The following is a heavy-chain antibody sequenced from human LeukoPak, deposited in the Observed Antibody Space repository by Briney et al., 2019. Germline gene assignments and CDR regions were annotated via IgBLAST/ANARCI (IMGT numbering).Heavy chain of an antibody. CDR1: GFTFSSYW. CDR2: IKQDGSEK. CDR3: AIGISFTQLLSYYYYYYMDV. V-gene: IGHV3-7*01. D-gene: IGHD3-10*01. Sequence: GGSLRLSCAASGFTFSSYWMSWVRQAPGKGLEWVANIKQDGSEKYYVDSVKGRFTISRDNAKNSLYLQMNSLRDEDTAVYDCAIGISFTQLLSYYYYYYMDVWGKGTPVTVSS. J-gene: IGHJ6*03.